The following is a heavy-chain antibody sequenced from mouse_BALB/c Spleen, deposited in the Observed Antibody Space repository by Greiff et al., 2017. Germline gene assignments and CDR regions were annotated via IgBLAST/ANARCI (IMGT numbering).Heavy chain of an antibody. V-gene: IGHV3-6*02. J-gene: IGHJ3*01. CDR1: GYSITSGYY. CDR2: ISYDGSN. D-gene: IGHD2-12*01. Sequence: EVKLMESGPGLVKPSQSLSLTCSVTGYSITSGYYWNWIRQFPGNKLEWMGYISYDGSNNYNPSLKNRISITRDTSKNQFFLKLNSVTTEDTATYYCARENYNAYWGQGTLVTVSA. CDR3: ARENYNAY.